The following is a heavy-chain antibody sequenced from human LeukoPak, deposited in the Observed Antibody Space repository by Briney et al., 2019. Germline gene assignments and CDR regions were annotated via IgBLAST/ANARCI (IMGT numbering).Heavy chain of an antibody. CDR1: GGSLSSGGYS. D-gene: IGHD1-26*01. CDR3: ARVGASYAPDY. V-gene: IGHV4-30-2*01. CDR2: IYHSGST. J-gene: IGHJ4*02. Sequence: SETLSLTCAVSGGSLSSGGYSWRWIRQPPGKGLEWIGYIYHSGSTYYNPSLKSRVTISVDRSKNQFSLKLSSVTAADTAVYYCARVGASYAPDYWGQGTLVTVSS.